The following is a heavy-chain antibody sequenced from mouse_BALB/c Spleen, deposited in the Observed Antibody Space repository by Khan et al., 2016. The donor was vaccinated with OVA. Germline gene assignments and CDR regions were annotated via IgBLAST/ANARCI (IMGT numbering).Heavy chain of an antibody. V-gene: IGHV1S41*01. D-gene: IGHD1-1*01. CDR1: GYTFTSYW. CDR3: ARSNYYGRGVYAVDY. Sequence: DLVEPGASVKLSCKASGYTFTSYWINWIKERPGQGLEWIGQIGPGSGSAYYNELFKGKATLTVDTSSSTVYIQLSSLSSEDSAVYCCARSNYYGRGVYAVDYWGQGTSVTVSS. CDR2: IGPGSGSA. J-gene: IGHJ4*01.